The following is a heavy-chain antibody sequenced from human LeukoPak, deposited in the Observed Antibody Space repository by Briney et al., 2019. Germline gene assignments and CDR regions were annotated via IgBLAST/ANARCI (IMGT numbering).Heavy chain of an antibody. J-gene: IGHJ4*02. CDR2: INPNSGGT. CDR1: GYTFTGYY. D-gene: IGHD3-22*01. Sequence: ASVKASCKASGYTFTGYYMHWVRQAPGQGLEWMGWINPNSGGTNYAQKFQGRVTMTRDTSISTAYMELSRLRSDDTAVYYCARVGTVRYYYDSSGPYWGQGTLVTVSS. CDR3: ARVGTVRYYYDSSGPY. V-gene: IGHV1-2*02.